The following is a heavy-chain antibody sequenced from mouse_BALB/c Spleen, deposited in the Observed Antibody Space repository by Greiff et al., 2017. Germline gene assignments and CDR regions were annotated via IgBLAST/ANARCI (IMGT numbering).Heavy chain of an antibody. CDR1: GYTFTEYT. J-gene: IGHJ3*01. CDR3: ASREDGYYEFAY. V-gene: IGHV1-18*01. D-gene: IGHD2-3*01. CDR2: INPNNGGT. Sequence: VHVKQSGPELVKPGASVKISCKTSGYTFTEYTMHWVKQSHGKSLEWIGGINPNNGGTSYNQKFKGKATLTVDKSSSTAYMELRSLTSEDSAVYYCASREDGYYEFAYWGQGTLVTVSA.